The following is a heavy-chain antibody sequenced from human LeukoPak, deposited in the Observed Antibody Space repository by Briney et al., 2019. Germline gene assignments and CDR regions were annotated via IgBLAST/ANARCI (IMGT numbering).Heavy chain of an antibody. Sequence: GRSLRLSCAASGFTFSSYGMHWVRQAPGKGLEWVAVISYDGSNKYYADSVKGRFTISRDNSKNTLYLQMNSLRAEDTAVYYCARDSNWNLNYFDYWGQGTLVTVSS. CDR1: GFTFSSYG. V-gene: IGHV3-30*03. CDR3: ARDSNWNLNYFDY. D-gene: IGHD1-1*01. CDR2: ISYDGSNK. J-gene: IGHJ4*02.